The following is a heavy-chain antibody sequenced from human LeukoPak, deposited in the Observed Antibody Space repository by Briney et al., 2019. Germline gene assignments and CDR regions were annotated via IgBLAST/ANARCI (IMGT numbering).Heavy chain of an antibody. J-gene: IGHJ4*02. CDR1: GFTFDDYD. Sequence: GWSLRLSCAASGFTFDDYDMRWVRQTPGRGLEWVSGINWSGGSTGYEDSVKGRFTVSRDNAKNSLYLHMNSLRAEDTALYYCARGWPQLGYFDYWGQGTLVTVSS. V-gene: IGHV3-20*04. CDR2: INWSGGST. CDR3: ARGWPQLGYFDY. D-gene: IGHD5-24*01.